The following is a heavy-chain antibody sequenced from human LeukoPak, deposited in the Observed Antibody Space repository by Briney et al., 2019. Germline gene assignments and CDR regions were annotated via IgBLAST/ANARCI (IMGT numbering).Heavy chain of an antibody. D-gene: IGHD3-10*01. CDR1: GFTFSSYW. J-gene: IGHJ5*02. CDR2: IKSDGST. V-gene: IGHV3-74*01. Sequence: GGSLRLSCAASGFTFSSYWMHWVRQTPGKGLVWISRIKSDGSTIYADSVKGRFTISRDNAKNTLYLQMNSLRAEDTAIYYCARAVTYFYGSVTYGWFDPWGQGTLVTVSS. CDR3: ARAVTYFYGSVTYGWFDP.